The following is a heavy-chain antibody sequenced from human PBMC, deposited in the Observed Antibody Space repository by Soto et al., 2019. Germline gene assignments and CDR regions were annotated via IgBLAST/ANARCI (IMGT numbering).Heavy chain of an antibody. CDR3: ARASDAMCYYDSSGYHAVWFDP. Sequence: SETLSLTCTVSGGSISSYYWSWIRQPPGKGLEWIGYIYYSGSTNYNPPLKSRVTISVDTSKNQFSLKLSSVTAADTAVYYCARASDAMCYYDSSGYHAVWFDPWGQGTLVTVSS. D-gene: IGHD3-22*01. CDR2: IYYSGST. J-gene: IGHJ5*02. V-gene: IGHV4-59*01. CDR1: GGSISSYY.